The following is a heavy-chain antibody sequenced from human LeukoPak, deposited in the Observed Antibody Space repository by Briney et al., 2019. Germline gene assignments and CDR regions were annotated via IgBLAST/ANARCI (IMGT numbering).Heavy chain of an antibody. J-gene: IGHJ4*02. D-gene: IGHD2-15*01. CDR1: GFTFSSYC. V-gene: IGHV3-74*01. Sequence: GGSLRLSCAASGFTFSSYCMNWVRQVPGKGLVWVSRINSGGSSTRYADSVKGRFTISRDNAKNTVYLQMNSLRAEDTAVYYCARDGGLATPLDSWGQGTLVTVSS. CDR3: ARDGGLATPLDS. CDR2: INSGGSST.